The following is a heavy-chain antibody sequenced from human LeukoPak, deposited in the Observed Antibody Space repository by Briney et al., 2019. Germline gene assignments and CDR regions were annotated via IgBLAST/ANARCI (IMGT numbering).Heavy chain of an antibody. J-gene: IGHJ6*03. CDR2: ISGSGGST. V-gene: IGHV3-23*01. D-gene: IGHD3-10*01. CDR1: GFTLDEYA. Sequence: GGSLRLSCAGSGFTLDEYAMHWVRQAPGKGLEWVSAISGSGGSTYYADSVKGRFTISRDNSKSILYLQMNSLRVEDTALYYCAKDPMWFGEGDYKYYMDIWGKGTTVTVSS. CDR3: AKDPMWFGEGDYKYYMDI.